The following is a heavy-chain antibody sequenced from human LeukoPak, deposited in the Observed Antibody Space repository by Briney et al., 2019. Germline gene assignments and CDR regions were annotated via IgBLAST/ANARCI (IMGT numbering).Heavy chain of an antibody. J-gene: IGHJ6*02. CDR1: GYTFTSYG. D-gene: IGHD2-15*01. V-gene: IGHV1-2*02. Sequence: GASVKVPCKSSGYTFTSYGIRWVRQAPGQGLEWMGWMNPDRGGTNNAERIQGRVTMTRDTSISTAYMELSSLTSDDSAVFFCARVKVATKNYYYYYGMDVWGQGTTVTVSS. CDR3: ARVKVATKNYYYYYGMDV. CDR2: MNPDRGGT.